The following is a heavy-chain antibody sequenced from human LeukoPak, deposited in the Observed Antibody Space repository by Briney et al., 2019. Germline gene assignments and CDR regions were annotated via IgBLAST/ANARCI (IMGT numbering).Heavy chain of an antibody. V-gene: IGHV3-74*01. D-gene: IGHD3-22*01. CDR2: IKGDGIST. CDR3: ARDRYYYDSSGDFDY. J-gene: IGHJ4*02. CDR1: GFDFSSNW. Sequence: GGSLRLSCAASGFDFSSNWMHWVRHAPGQGLVWVSRIKGDGISTNYADSVKGRFTISRDIAKNTLYLQMNSLRAEDTAVYYCARDRYYYDSSGDFDYWGQGTLVTVSS.